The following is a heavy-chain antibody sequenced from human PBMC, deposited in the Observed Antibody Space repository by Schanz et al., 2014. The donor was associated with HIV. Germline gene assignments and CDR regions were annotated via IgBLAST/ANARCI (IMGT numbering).Heavy chain of an antibody. V-gene: IGHV3-33*06. Sequence: DLEESGGGLVQPGGSLRLSFAASGFTFSSYGMHWVRQAPGKGLEWVAVIWHDGSSKYYADSVKGRFTISRDNSKNTLYLQMNSLRAEDTAVYYCAKVTPLRCLDYWGQGTLVTVSS. D-gene: IGHD4-17*01. CDR1: GFTFSSYG. J-gene: IGHJ4*02. CDR2: IWHDGSSK. CDR3: AKVTPLRCLDY.